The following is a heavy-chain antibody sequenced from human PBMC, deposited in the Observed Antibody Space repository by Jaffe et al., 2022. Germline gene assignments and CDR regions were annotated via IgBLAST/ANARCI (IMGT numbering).Heavy chain of an antibody. CDR1: GYSISSGYY. J-gene: IGHJ4*02. CDR3: ARQVRYSSSWYVPSYYFDY. D-gene: IGHD6-13*01. V-gene: IGHV4-38-2*01. CDR2: IYHSGST. Sequence: QVQLQESGPGLVKPSETLSLTCAVSGYSISSGYYWGWIRQPPGKGLEWIGSIYHSGSTYYNPSLKSRVTISVDTSKNQFSLKLSSVTAADTAVYYCARQVRYSSSWYVPSYYFDYWGQGTLVTVSS.